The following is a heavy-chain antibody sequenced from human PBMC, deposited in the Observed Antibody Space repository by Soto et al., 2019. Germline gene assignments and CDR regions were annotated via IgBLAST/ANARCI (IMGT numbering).Heavy chain of an antibody. CDR3: AREDDGGDRDYYGLDV. CDR2: IHYSGSI. Sequence: QVQLQESGPGLVRPSQTLSLTCTVSGGSISTDHYHWTWIRQAPGKGLEWIGYIHYSGSIQFNPSLQSRVSRSVDTSKNLVSLRLSSVTAADTAVYFCAREDDGGDRDYYGLDVWGQGTTVTVSS. CDR1: GGSISTDHYH. D-gene: IGHD2-21*02. J-gene: IGHJ6*02. V-gene: IGHV4-30-4*01.